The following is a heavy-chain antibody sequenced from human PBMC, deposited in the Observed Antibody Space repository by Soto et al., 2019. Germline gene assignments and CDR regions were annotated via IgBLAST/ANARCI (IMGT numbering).Heavy chain of an antibody. CDR2: INHSGST. V-gene: IGHV4-34*01. CDR1: GGSFSGYY. D-gene: IGHD3-22*01. Sequence: KSSETLSLTCAVYGGSFSGYYWSWIRQPPGKGLEWIGEINHSGSTNYNPSLKSRVTISVDTSKNQFSLKLSSVTAADTAVYYCASHDSSGYYFGYWGQGTLVTVSS. J-gene: IGHJ4*02. CDR3: ASHDSSGYYFGY.